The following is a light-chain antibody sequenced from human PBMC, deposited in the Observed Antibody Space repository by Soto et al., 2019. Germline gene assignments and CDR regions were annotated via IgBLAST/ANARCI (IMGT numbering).Light chain of an antibody. CDR2: DAS. J-gene: IGKJ1*01. CDR1: QSVSSY. V-gene: IGKV3-11*01. CDR3: QQRRYWPVT. Sequence: EIVLTQSPAILSVSPGERATLSCRASQSVSSYFAWYQQKPVQAPRLLIYDASNRATGVPARFSGSGSGTDFTLTISSLEPEDFAVYYCQQRRYWPVTFGQGTKV.